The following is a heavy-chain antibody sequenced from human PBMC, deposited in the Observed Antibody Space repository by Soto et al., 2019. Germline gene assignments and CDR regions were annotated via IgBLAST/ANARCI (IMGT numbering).Heavy chain of an antibody. J-gene: IGHJ3*02. V-gene: IGHV4-59*01. Sequence: PSETLSLTCTFSGGSISSYYWSWIRQPPGKGLEWIGYIYYSGSTNYNPSLKSRVTISVDTSKNQFSLKLSSVTAADTAVYYCARVTTGAFDIWGQGTMVTVSS. CDR1: GGSISSYY. D-gene: IGHD1-1*01. CDR2: IYYSGST. CDR3: ARVTTGAFDI.